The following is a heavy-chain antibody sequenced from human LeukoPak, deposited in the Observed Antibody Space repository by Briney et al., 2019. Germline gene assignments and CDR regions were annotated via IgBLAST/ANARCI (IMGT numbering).Heavy chain of an antibody. Sequence: GGSLRLSCAASGFTFSSYSMNWVRQAPGKGLEWVSSISCSSSYIYYADSVKGRFTTSRDNAKNSLSLQLNSLRVENTAVYYCARGHYDVLAASYKWTPDYWGQGTLVTVSS. CDR1: GFTFSSYS. J-gene: IGHJ4*02. V-gene: IGHV3-21*01. D-gene: IGHD3-9*01. CDR2: ISCSSSYI. CDR3: ARGHYDVLAASYKWTPDY.